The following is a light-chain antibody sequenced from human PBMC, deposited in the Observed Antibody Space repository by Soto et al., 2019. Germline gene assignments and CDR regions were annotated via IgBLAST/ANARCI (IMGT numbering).Light chain of an antibody. Sequence: QSLLTQAPSVSAAPGQKFTISCSGSSSNIGGNSVSWYQQLPVTAPKLLIYDDNKRPSGIPDRFSGSKSGTSATLGITGFQTGDEADYYCGSWDSSLSAHVFGTGTKVT. V-gene: IGLV1-51*01. CDR2: DDN. CDR3: GSWDSSLSAHV. J-gene: IGLJ1*01. CDR1: SSNIGGNS.